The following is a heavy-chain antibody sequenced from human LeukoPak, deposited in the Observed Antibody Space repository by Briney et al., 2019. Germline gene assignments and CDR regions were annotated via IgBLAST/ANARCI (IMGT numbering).Heavy chain of an antibody. V-gene: IGHV4-59*12. J-gene: IGHJ4*02. CDR2: IYYSGST. CDR3: ARGPQSSGYYSSDY. D-gene: IGHD3-22*01. Sequence: SETLSLTCTVAVDSISSYYCSWIRQPPGKGLEWIGYIYYSGSTNYNPSLKSRVTILVDTSKNQFSLKLSSVTAADTAVYYCARGPQSSGYYSSDYWGQGTLVTVSS. CDR1: VDSISSYY.